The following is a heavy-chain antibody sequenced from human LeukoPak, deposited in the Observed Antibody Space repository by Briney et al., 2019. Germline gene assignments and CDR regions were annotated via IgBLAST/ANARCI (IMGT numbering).Heavy chain of an antibody. CDR1: GFTFSAYC. V-gene: IGHV3-33*06. Sequence: GRSLRLSCAASGFTFSAYCMHWVRQAPGKGLEWVAIIWYDGTNKYYTDSVKGRFTISRDNSKNTLYLQMNSLRAEDTAVYYCAKKAGNDYGDQNWFDPWGQGTLVTVSS. CDR3: AKKAGNDYGDQNWFDP. CDR2: IWYDGTNK. D-gene: IGHD4-17*01. J-gene: IGHJ5*02.